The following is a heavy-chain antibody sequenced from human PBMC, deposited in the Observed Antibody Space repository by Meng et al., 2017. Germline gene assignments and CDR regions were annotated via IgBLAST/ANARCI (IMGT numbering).Heavy chain of an antibody. Sequence: GESLKISCAASGFTFSSYAMHWVRQAPGKGLEWVAVISYYGSNKYYADSVKGRFTISRDNSKNTLYLQMNSLRAEDTDVYYCARDVSSSWYGENWLDPWGQGTLVTVSS. CDR2: ISYYGSNK. V-gene: IGHV3-30*01. CDR1: GFTFSSYA. J-gene: IGHJ5*02. D-gene: IGHD6-13*01. CDR3: ARDVSSSWYGENWLDP.